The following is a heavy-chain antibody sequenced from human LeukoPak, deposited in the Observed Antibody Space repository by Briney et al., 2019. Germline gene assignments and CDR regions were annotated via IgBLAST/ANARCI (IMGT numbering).Heavy chain of an antibody. CDR2: IYYSGRT. D-gene: IGHD3-10*01. CDR1: GGSISSSSYY. Sequence: SETLSLTCTVSGGSISSSSYYWGWIRRPPGKGLEWIGSIYYSGRTYYNPSLKSRVTISVDTSKNQFYLKLSSVTAADTAVYYCASRLSGPGYFDYWGQGTLVTVSS. J-gene: IGHJ4*02. CDR3: ASRLSGPGYFDY. V-gene: IGHV4-39*01.